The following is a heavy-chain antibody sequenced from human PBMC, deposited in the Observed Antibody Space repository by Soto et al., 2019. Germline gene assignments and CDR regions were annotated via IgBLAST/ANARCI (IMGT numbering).Heavy chain of an antibody. Sequence: ASVKVSCKVSGYTLTELSMHWVRQAPGKGLEWMGGFDPEDGETIYAQKFQGRVTMTEDTSTDTAYMELSSLRSEDTAVYYCATDLTFGSTSAFDIWGQGTMVTV. CDR1: GYTLTELS. V-gene: IGHV1-24*01. D-gene: IGHD3-9*01. CDR2: FDPEDGET. CDR3: ATDLTFGSTSAFDI. J-gene: IGHJ3*02.